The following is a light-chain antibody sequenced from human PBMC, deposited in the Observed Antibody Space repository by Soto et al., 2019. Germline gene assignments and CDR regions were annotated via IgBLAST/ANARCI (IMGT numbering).Light chain of an antibody. CDR2: DAS. CDR3: QQREDWPRA. V-gene: IGKV3-11*01. Sequence: ENVLTQSPGTLSLSPGERATLSCRASQSVSSYSLAWYQQKPGQAPRLLIYDASQRATGVPARFSASGSGTDFTLTISSLEPEDFAIYYCQQREDWPRAFGGGTKVDIK. J-gene: IGKJ4*01. CDR1: QSVSSY.